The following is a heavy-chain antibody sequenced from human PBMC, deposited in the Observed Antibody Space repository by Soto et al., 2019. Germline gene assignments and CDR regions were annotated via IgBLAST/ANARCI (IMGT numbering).Heavy chain of an antibody. D-gene: IGHD2-8*02. V-gene: IGHV4-4*02. Sequence: SETLSLTCAVSGYSIGSSNWWTWIRQPPGTGLEWIGEINHSGSTNYNPSLKSRVTISVDTSKNQFSLKLTSVTAADTAVYYCARDKITGLFDYWGQGTLVTVSS. CDR2: INHSGST. CDR3: ARDKITGLFDY. CDR1: GYSIGSSNW. J-gene: IGHJ4*02.